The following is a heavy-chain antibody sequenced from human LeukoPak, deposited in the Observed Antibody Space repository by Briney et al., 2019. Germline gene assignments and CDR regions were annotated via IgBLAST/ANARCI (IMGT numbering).Heavy chain of an antibody. CDR3: ARLITNDAFDI. CDR1: GYTFTGYY. D-gene: IGHD1-14*01. V-gene: IGHV1-2*04. CDR2: INPNSGGT. J-gene: IGHJ3*02. Sequence: ASVKVSCKASGYTFTGYYMHWVRQAPGQGLEWMGWINPNSGGTNYAQKFQGWVTMTRDTSISTAYMEVSSLRSEDTAVYYCARLITNDAFDIWGQGTMVTVSS.